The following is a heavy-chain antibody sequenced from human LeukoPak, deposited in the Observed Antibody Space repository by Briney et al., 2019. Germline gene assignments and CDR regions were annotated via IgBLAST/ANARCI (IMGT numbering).Heavy chain of an antibody. CDR2: ISGSGGST. CDR1: GFTFSSYA. J-gene: IGHJ4*02. CDR3: ANDMDTAMVHDSLFDY. D-gene: IGHD5-18*01. V-gene: IGHV3-23*01. Sequence: GGSLRLSCAASGFTFSSYAISWVRQAPGKGLEWVSAISGSGGSTYYADSVKGRFTISRDNSKNTLYLQMNSLRAEDTAVYYCANDMDTAMVHDSLFDYWGQGTLVTVSS.